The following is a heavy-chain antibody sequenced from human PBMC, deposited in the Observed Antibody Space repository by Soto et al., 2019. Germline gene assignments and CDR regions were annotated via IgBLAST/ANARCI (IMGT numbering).Heavy chain of an antibody. CDR2: IYYSGST. CDR3: ARIWGIAARQGPLTFDF. Sequence: QVRLQESGPGLVKPSQTLSLTCTVSGGSISSGGYYWSWIRQHPVKGLEWIGYIYYSGSTYYNPSLNSRVTISVDTSKNLFSLKLSSVTAADTAVYYCARIWGIAARQGPLTFDFWGQGTLVTVSS. CDR1: GGSISSGGYY. V-gene: IGHV4-31*03. D-gene: IGHD6-6*01. J-gene: IGHJ4*02.